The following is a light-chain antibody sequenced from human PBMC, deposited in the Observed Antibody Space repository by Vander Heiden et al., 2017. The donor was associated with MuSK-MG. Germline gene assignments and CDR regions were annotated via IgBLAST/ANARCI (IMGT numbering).Light chain of an antibody. CDR2: DTS. Sequence: QAVVTQEPSLTVSPGGTVTLTCGSSTGAVTSGHNPYWIQQKPGQAPRTLIYDTSNKHSWTPARFSGSLLGGKAALTLSGAQHEDEADYCCFLSHGGPWVFGGGTKLTVL. V-gene: IGLV7-46*01. CDR1: TGAVTSGHN. J-gene: IGLJ3*02. CDR3: FLSHGGPWV.